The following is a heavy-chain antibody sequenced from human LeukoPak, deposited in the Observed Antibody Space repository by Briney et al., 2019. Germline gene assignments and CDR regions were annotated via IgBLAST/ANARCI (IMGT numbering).Heavy chain of an antibody. V-gene: IGHV4-61*02. CDR3: ARDHLGYYDSSGYGY. J-gene: IGHJ4*02. CDR1: GGSISSGSYY. D-gene: IGHD3-22*01. CDR2: IYTSGST. Sequence: SETLSLTCTVSGGSISSGSYYWSWIRQPAGKGLEWIGRIYTSGSTNYNPSLKSRVTISVDTSKNQFSLKLSSVTAADTAVYYCARDHLGYYDSSGYGYWGQGTLVTVSS.